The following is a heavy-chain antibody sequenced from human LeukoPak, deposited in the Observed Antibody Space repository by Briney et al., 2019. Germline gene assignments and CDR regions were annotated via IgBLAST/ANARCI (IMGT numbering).Heavy chain of an antibody. CDR3: AREADGYNHFDY. Sequence: SETLSLTCTVSGGSISSGSYYWSWIRQPAGKGLEWIGRIYTSGSTNYNPTLKSRVTISVDTSKNQFSLKLSSVTAADTAVYYCAREADGYNHFDYWGQGTLVTVSS. V-gene: IGHV4-61*02. D-gene: IGHD5-24*01. J-gene: IGHJ4*02. CDR2: IYTSGST. CDR1: GGSISSGSYY.